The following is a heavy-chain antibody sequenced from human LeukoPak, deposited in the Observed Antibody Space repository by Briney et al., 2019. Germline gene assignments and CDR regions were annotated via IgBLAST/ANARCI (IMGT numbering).Heavy chain of an antibody. CDR2: INAYSDNM. V-gene: IGHV1-18*01. Sequence: GASVKVSCKASGYTLTTYGISWVRQAPGEGLEGMGWINAYSDNMNYAPKLQDGVTLTPDTSPKALYIGLRGPRADTTPAYCCARDSRSAWYGHLDHWGQGTLVTVSS. J-gene: IGHJ4*02. CDR3: ARDSRSAWYGHLDH. D-gene: IGHD6-13*01. CDR1: GYTLTTYG.